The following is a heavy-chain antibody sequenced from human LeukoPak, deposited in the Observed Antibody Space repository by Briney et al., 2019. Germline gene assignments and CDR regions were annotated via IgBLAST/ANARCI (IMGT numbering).Heavy chain of an antibody. CDR2: ISGSGGST. J-gene: IGHJ1*01. V-gene: IGHV3-23*01. D-gene: IGHD6-19*01. Sequence: GGSLRLSRAASGFTFSSYAMSWVRQAPGKGLEWVSAISGSGGSTYYADSVKGRFTISRDNSKNTLYLQMNSLRAEDTAVYYCAKDGEKWLVLGEYFQHWGQGTLVTVSS. CDR3: AKDGEKWLVLGEYFQH. CDR1: GFTFSSYA.